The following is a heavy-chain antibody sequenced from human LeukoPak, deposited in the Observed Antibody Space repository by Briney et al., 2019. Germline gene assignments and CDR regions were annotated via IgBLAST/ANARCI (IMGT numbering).Heavy chain of an antibody. CDR1: GFTFSSYW. Sequence: PGGSLSLSCAASGFTFSSYWMHWVRQAPGKGLVWVSRINSDGSSTSYADSVKGRFTISRDNAKNTLYLQMNSLRAEDTAVYYCARGGTGIAARPDYYYMDVWGKGTTVTVSS. J-gene: IGHJ6*03. CDR3: ARGGTGIAARPDYYYMDV. D-gene: IGHD6-6*01. V-gene: IGHV3-74*01. CDR2: INSDGSST.